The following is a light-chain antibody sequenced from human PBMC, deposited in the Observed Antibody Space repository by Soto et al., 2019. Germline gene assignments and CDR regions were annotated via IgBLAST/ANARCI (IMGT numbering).Light chain of an antibody. V-gene: IGKV4-1*01. J-gene: IGKJ5*01. CDR2: WAS. Sequence: DIVMTQSPDSLAVSLGERATINCKSSLSVLDSSNNKNYIAWYQQKPGQPPKLLIYWASTRESGVPDRFSGSGSGTDFTLTISTLQAEDVAIYHCQQYFTTPITFGQGTRLE. CDR3: QQYFTTPIT. CDR1: LSVLDSSNNKNY.